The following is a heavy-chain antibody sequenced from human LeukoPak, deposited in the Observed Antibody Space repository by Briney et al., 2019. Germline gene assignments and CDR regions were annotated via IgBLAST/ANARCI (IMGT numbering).Heavy chain of an antibody. D-gene: IGHD5-24*01. CDR3: ARDCRDGYPCYY. CDR1: GGSISSYY. CDR2: IYYSGST. J-gene: IGHJ4*02. Sequence: SETLSLTCTVSGGSISSYYWSWIRQPPGKGLEWIGYIYYSGSTNYNPSLKSRVTISVDTSKNQFSLKLSSVTAADTAVYYCARDCRDGYPCYYWGQGTLVTVSS. V-gene: IGHV4-59*01.